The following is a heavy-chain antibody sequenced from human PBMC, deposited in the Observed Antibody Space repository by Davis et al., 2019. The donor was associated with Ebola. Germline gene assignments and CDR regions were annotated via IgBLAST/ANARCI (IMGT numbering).Heavy chain of an antibody. V-gene: IGHV4-34*01. CDR3: ARGGIAARRPDFDY. CDR2: INHSGSA. D-gene: IGHD6-6*01. J-gene: IGHJ4*02. CDR1: GGSISSYY. Sequence: PSETLSLTCTVSGGSISSYYWSWIRQPPGKGLEWIGEINHSGSANYNPSLKSRVTISVDTSKNQFSLKLSSVTAADTAVYYCARGGIAARRPDFDYWGQGTLVTVSS.